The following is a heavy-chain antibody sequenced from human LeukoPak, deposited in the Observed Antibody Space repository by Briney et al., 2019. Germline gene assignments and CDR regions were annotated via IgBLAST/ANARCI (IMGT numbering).Heavy chain of an antibody. D-gene: IGHD2-2*01. Sequence: PSETLSLTCAVYGGSFSGYYWSWIRQPPGKGLEWIGEINHSGSTNYNPSLKSRVTISVDTSKNQFSLKLSSVTAADTAVYYCARRGPSFVVVPAATFDYWGQGTLVTVSS. CDR1: GGSFSGYY. CDR2: INHSGST. J-gene: IGHJ4*02. V-gene: IGHV4-34*01. CDR3: ARRGPSFVVVPAATFDY.